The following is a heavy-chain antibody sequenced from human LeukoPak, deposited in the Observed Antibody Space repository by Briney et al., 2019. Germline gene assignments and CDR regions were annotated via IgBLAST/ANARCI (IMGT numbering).Heavy chain of an antibody. Sequence: SETLSLTCAVYGGSFSGYYWSWIRQPPGKGLEWIGEINHSGSTNYNPSLKSRVTISVDTSKNQFSLKLSSVTAADTAVYYCARGPVLRFLEWLLKGSYFDYWGQGTLVTVSS. CDR3: ARGPVLRFLEWLLKGSYFDY. J-gene: IGHJ4*02. CDR1: GGSFSGYY. CDR2: INHSGST. D-gene: IGHD3-3*01. V-gene: IGHV4-34*01.